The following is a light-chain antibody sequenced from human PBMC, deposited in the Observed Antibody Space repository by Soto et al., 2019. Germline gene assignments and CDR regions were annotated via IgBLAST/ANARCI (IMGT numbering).Light chain of an antibody. CDR1: SSDVGSYNL. CDR2: EVS. CDR3: CSYAGSTSPVL. V-gene: IGLV2-23*02. Sequence: QSVLTQPASGSGSPGQSITISCTGTSSDVGSYNLVSWYQQHPGKAPKLMIYEVSKRPSGVSNRFSGSKSGNTASLTISGLQAEDEADYYCCSYAGSTSPVLFGGGTKLTVL. J-gene: IGLJ2*01.